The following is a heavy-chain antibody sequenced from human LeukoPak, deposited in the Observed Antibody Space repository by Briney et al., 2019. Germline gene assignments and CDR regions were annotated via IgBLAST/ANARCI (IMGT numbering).Heavy chain of an antibody. CDR1: GFTFSSYS. V-gene: IGHV3-21*01. J-gene: IGHJ4*02. CDR3: ARASGYSYGYVIDY. CDR2: ISSSSSYI. Sequence: PGGSLRLSCAASGFTFSSYSMNWVRQAPGKGLEWVSSISSSSSYIYYADSVKGRFTISRDNAKNSLYLQMNSLRAEDTAVYYCARASGYSYGYVIDYWGQGTLVTVSS. D-gene: IGHD5-18*01.